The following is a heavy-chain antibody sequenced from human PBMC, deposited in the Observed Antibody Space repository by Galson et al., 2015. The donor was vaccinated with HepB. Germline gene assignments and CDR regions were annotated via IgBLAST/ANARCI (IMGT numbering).Heavy chain of an antibody. CDR2: IVVASGNR. Sequence: SVKVSCKASGFTFTSSAVQWVRQARGQRLEWIGWIVVASGNRNYAQTFQEKVTITRDMSTGTAYMELSSLRSEDTAVYYCAAGSDIVVVPATMMREWPGKQNYYYYGMDVWGQGTTVTVSS. CDR1: GFTFTSSA. J-gene: IGHJ6*02. V-gene: IGHV1-58*01. CDR3: AAGSDIVVVPATMMREWPGKQNYYYYGMDV. D-gene: IGHD2-2*01.